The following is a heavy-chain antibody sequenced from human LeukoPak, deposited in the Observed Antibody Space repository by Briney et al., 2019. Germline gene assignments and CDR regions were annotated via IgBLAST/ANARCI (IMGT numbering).Heavy chain of an antibody. J-gene: IGHJ3*01. D-gene: IGHD5-24*01. Sequence: SETLSLTCIVSGDXISTYFWSWIRQPPGKGLEWIGNIHYSGRTNYNPSFKSRVTISVDTSKNQFSLKLSSVTAADTAIYYCARPRDGYNFGAFDVWGQGTLVSVSS. CDR2: IHYSGRT. CDR1: GDXISTYF. V-gene: IGHV4-59*08. CDR3: ARPRDGYNFGAFDV.